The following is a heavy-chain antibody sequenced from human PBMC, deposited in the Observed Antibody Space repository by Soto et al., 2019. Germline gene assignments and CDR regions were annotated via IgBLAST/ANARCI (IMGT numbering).Heavy chain of an antibody. D-gene: IGHD3-3*01. CDR3: AKGAITIFGVVSAHFDY. J-gene: IGHJ4*02. V-gene: IGHV3-9*01. CDR1: GFTFDDYA. CDR2: ISWNSGRI. Sequence: EVQLVESGGGWVQPARSLSFSSAASGFTFDDYAMHWVRQFPGKGLEWVSGISWNSGRIGYADSVKGRFTISRDNAKNSLYLQMNSLRAEDTALYYCAKGAITIFGVVSAHFDYWGQGTLVTVSS.